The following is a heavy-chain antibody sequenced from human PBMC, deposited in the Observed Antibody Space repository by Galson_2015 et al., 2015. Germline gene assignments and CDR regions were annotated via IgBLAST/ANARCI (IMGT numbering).Heavy chain of an antibody. CDR2: ISRSSTYI. CDR3: ARDQVKSSGWLSL. V-gene: IGHV3-21*01. Sequence: SLRLSCAASGFTFSTYSMNWVRQAPGKGLEWVSSISRSSTYIYYADSVKGRFTISRNNAKNSLYLQVNSLRAEDTAVYYCARDQVKSSGWLSLWGRGTLVTVSS. CDR1: GFTFSTYS. D-gene: IGHD6-19*01. J-gene: IGHJ2*01.